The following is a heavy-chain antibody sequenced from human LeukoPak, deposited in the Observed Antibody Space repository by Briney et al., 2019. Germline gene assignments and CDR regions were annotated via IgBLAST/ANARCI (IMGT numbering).Heavy chain of an antibody. Sequence: PSETLSLTCTVSGGSIRSYYWSWIRQPSGKGLEWIGYIYYIGGTNYTPSLKSRVTISLDTSKNQFSLKLNSVTAADTAVYYCARRYDTSGRLDYWGQGTLVTVSS. J-gene: IGHJ4*02. CDR3: ARRYDTSGRLDY. D-gene: IGHD3-22*01. CDR1: GGSIRSYY. CDR2: IYYIGGT. V-gene: IGHV4-59*08.